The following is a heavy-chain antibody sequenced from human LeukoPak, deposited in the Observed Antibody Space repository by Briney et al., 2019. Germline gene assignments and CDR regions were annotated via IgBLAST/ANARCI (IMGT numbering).Heavy chain of an antibody. CDR1: GGSISTYY. J-gene: IGHJ4*02. D-gene: IGHD1-26*01. CDR2: VYDSGTT. CDR3: ARHGGSLGYFDY. Sequence: PSETLSLTCSVSGGSISTYYWSWIRQTPGKGLEWIGYVYDSGTTNYNPPLKGRVTISSDTSKNQFSLNLRSVNAADTAIYYCARHGGSLGYFDYWGQGTLVTVSS. V-gene: IGHV4-59*08.